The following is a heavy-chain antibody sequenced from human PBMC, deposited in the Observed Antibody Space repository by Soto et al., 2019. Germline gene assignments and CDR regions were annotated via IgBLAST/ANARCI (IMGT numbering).Heavy chain of an antibody. D-gene: IGHD2-15*01. J-gene: IGHJ4*02. V-gene: IGHV3-73*02. CDR2: IRSKANSYAT. Sequence: EVQLVESGGGLVQPGGSLKLSCAASGFTFSGSAMHWVRQASGKGLEWVGRIRSKANSYATAYAASGKGRFTISRDDSKNTAYLQMNSLKTEERGVYYCEVAGDYWGQGTLVTVSS. CDR3: EVAGDY. CDR1: GFTFSGSA.